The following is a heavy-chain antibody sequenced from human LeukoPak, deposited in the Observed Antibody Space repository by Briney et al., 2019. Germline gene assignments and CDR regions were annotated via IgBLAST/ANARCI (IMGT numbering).Heavy chain of an antibody. CDR2: IYSDDST. D-gene: IGHD1-26*01. V-gene: IGHV3-66*02. CDR1: GLTVNSNY. J-gene: IGHJ3*02. CDR3: ARDGRVGATRLNI. Sequence: PGGSLRLSCAASGLTVNSNYMSWVRQAPGKGLEWVSVIYSDDSTYYADSVRGRFTISRDNSKNTLYLQMNSLRAEDTAVYYCARDGRVGATRLNIWGQGTMVTVSS.